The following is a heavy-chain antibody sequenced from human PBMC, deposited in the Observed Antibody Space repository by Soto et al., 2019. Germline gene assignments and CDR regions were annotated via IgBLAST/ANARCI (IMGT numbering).Heavy chain of an antibody. CDR2: IGTGGDT. CDR3: ARELEDSKSSGWFFDL. Sequence: EVQLVESGGGLVQPGGSLRLSCEASGLTFSTYYMHWVRQAPGKGLEWVSAIGTGGDTYYPGSVRDRFITSRENAKNSLYLQMNSLTFGDTAVYYIARELEDSKSSGWFFDLWGRGTLVTVSS. J-gene: IGHJ2*01. D-gene: IGHD6-6*01. V-gene: IGHV3-13*01. CDR1: GLTFSTYY.